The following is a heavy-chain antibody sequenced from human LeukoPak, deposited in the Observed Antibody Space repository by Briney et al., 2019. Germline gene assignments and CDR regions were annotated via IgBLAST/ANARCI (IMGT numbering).Heavy chain of an antibody. CDR1: GFTVSSNY. CDR3: ASYVDTAMAAGVAFDI. D-gene: IGHD5-18*01. CDR2: IYSGGST. V-gene: IGHV3-53*01. J-gene: IGHJ3*02. Sequence: GGSLRLSCAASGFTVSSNYMSWVRQAPGKGLGWVSVIYSGGSTYYADSVKGRFTISRDNSKNTLYLQMNSLRAEDTAVYYCASYVDTAMAAGVAFDIWGQGTMVTVSS.